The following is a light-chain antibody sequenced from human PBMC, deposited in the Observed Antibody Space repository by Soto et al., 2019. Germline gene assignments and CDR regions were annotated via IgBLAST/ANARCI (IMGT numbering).Light chain of an antibody. J-gene: IGLJ3*02. CDR1: SSDVGGYNY. CDR2: EVT. Sequence: QSVLTQPPSASGSPGQSFTISCTGTSSDVGGYNYVSWYQQYPGRAPKLMIYEVTKRPSGVPDRFSGSKSGNTASLTVSGLQAEDEADYYCSSYAASNNFYFVFGGGTKVTVL. V-gene: IGLV2-8*01. CDR3: SSYAASNNFYFV.